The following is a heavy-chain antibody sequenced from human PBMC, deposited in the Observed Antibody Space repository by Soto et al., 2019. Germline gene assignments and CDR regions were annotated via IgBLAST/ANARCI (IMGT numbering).Heavy chain of an antibody. J-gene: IGHJ6*02. CDR3: ARRGGSSSGYYYYAFDV. CDR1: SDSMNCGGYY. V-gene: IGHV4-31*03. Sequence: QVHLQESGPGLVKPSQTLSLTCSVSSDSMNCGGYYWSWIRQHPGKGLEWIGYIYSNGDTYCNPSLKSRVTISVDTSKNQFSLNLTSVTAADTAVYYCARRGGSSSGYYYYAFDVWGQGTTVTVSS. CDR2: IYSNGDT. D-gene: IGHD6-6*01.